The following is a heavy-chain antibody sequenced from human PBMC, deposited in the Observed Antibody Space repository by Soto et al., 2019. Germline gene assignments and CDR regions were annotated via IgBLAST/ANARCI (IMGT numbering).Heavy chain of an antibody. J-gene: IGHJ4*02. CDR2: INQDGSDT. D-gene: IGHD1-26*01. V-gene: IGHV3-7*03. Sequence: PGGSLRLSGAASGFAFISYWMGGFGQAPGKGLEWVARINQDGSDTYYVDSVKGRFTISRDNAKNSVYLQMNSPRAEDTAVYYCARDYPGGSYYDYWGQGTLVTVSS. CDR1: GFAFISYW. CDR3: ARDYPGGSYYDY.